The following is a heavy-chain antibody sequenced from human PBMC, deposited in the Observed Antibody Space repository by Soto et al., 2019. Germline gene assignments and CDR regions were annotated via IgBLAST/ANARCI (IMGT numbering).Heavy chain of an antibody. D-gene: IGHD6-19*01. CDR2: MNPNSGNT. V-gene: IGHV1-8*01. J-gene: IGHJ4*02. CDR3: ARERSSGWDVDY. CDR1: GYTFTSYD. Sequence: QVQLVQSGAEVKKPGASVKVSCKASGYTFTSYDINWVRQATGQGLEWMGWMNPNSGNTVYAQKFQGRVTMTRNTSASTAYMELSSLRSEDTAVYYWARERSSGWDVDYWGQGTLVTVSS.